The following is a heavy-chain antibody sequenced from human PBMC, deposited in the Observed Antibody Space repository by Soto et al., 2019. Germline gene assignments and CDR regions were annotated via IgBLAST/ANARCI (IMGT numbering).Heavy chain of an antibody. CDR2: IYYSGRT. D-gene: IGHD4-4*01. CDR3: ARARYSNYFRWFDP. V-gene: IGHV4-31*03. CDR1: GGSISSGGYY. Sequence: QVQLQESGPGLVKPSQTLSLTCTVSGGSISSGGYYWSWIRQHPGKGLEWIGYIYYSGRTYYNPSLKRRVTISVDTSKNQFSLKLSSVTAADTAVYYCARARYSNYFRWFDPWGQGTLVTVSS. J-gene: IGHJ5*02.